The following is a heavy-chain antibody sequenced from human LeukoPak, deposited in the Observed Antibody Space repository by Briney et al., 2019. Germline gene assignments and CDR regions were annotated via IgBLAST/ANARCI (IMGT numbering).Heavy chain of an antibody. CDR1: GFTFSAYW. CDR3: ASFSQWLGNDY. V-gene: IGHV3-7*01. Sequence: GGSLRLSCAASGFTFSAYWMTWVRQAPGKGLAWVANITEGGDVKYYVDSVKGRFTISRDNAKNSLYLQMNSLRAEDTAVYYCASFSQWLGNDYWGQGTLVTVSS. D-gene: IGHD6-19*01. CDR2: ITEGGDVK. J-gene: IGHJ4*02.